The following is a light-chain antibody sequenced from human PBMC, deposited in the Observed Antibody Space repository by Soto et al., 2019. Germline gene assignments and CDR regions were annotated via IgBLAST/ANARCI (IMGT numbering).Light chain of an antibody. V-gene: IGKV1-39*01. CDR1: QSISSY. J-gene: IGKJ5*01. CDR2: AAS. CDR3: QQSYSTLIT. Sequence: DIQMTQKTSSLSASVGDRVTITCRASQSISSYLNWYQQKPGKAPKLLIYAASSLQSGVPSRFSGSGSGTDFTLTISSLQPEDFATYYCQQSYSTLITFGQGTLLEV.